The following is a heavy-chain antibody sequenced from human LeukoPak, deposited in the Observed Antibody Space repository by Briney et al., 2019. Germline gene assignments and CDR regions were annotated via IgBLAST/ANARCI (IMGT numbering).Heavy chain of an antibody. Sequence: SETLSLTCAAYGGSFSGYYWSWIRQPPGKGLEWIGEINHSGSTNYNPSLKSRVTISVDTSKNQFSLKLSSVTAADTAVYYCVRGALFDPWGQGTLVTVSS. CDR3: VRGALFDP. CDR2: INHSGST. J-gene: IGHJ5*02. V-gene: IGHV4-34*01. CDR1: GGSFSGYY.